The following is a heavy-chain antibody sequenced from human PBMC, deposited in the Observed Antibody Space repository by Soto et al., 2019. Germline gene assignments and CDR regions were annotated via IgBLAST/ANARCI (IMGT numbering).Heavy chain of an antibody. Sequence: QVQLVESGGGVVQPGRSLRLSCAASGFTFSSYAMHWVRQAPGKGLEWVAVISYDGSNKYYADSVKGRFTISRDNSKNTLYLQMNSLRAEETAVYYCAAKYYFDYWGQGALVTVSS. J-gene: IGHJ4*02. CDR1: GFTFSSYA. CDR2: ISYDGSNK. CDR3: AAKYYFDY. V-gene: IGHV3-30-3*01.